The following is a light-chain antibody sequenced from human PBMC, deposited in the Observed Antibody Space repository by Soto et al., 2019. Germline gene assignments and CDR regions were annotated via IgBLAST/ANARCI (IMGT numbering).Light chain of an antibody. V-gene: IGKV1-39*01. J-gene: IGKJ3*01. CDR1: QSISSY. CDR3: QQSDSTPPFT. Sequence: DIQMTQSPSSLSASVGDRVTITCRASQSISSYLNWYQQKPGKAPKLLIYAASSLQSGVPSMFSGSGSGTDFTLTISSLQPEDFATYYCQQSDSTPPFTFGPGTKVDIK. CDR2: AAS.